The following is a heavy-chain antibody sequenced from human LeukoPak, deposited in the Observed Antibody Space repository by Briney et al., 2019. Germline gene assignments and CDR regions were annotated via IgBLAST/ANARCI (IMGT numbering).Heavy chain of an antibody. V-gene: IGHV4-59*01. CDR2: IYYSGST. Sequence: PSETLSLTCTVSGGSISSYYWSWIRRPPGKGLEWIGYIYYSGSTNYNPSLKSRVTISVDMSKNQFSLKLSSVTAADTAVYYCARVRGYYYGSGSYYNNLYFDYWGQGTLVTVSS. CDR3: ARVRGYYYGSGSYYNNLYFDY. J-gene: IGHJ4*02. D-gene: IGHD3-10*01. CDR1: GGSISSYY.